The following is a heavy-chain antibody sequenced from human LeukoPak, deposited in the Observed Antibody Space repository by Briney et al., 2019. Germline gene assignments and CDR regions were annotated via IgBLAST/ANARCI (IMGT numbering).Heavy chain of an antibody. CDR1: GGSISSYY. CDR3: ARATYEAGGSSGWYYFDY. Sequence: SETLCLTCTVSGGSISSYYWSWIRQPPGKGLEWIGYIYYSGSTNYNPSLKSQVTISLDTSKNQFSLKLSSVTAADTAVYYCARATYEAGGSSGWYYFDYWGQGTLVTVSS. V-gene: IGHV4-59*01. CDR2: IYYSGST. D-gene: IGHD6-19*01. J-gene: IGHJ4*02.